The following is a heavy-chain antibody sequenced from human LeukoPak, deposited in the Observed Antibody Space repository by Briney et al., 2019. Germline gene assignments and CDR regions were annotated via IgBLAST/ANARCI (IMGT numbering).Heavy chain of an antibody. Sequence: GASVKVSCKASGYTFTSYYMHWVRQAPGQGLEWMGIINPSGGSTSYAQKFQGRVTMTRDTSTSTVYMELSSLRSEDTAVYYCATVGNWNYVLHYWGQGTLVTVSS. V-gene: IGHV1-46*01. D-gene: IGHD1-7*01. CDR1: GYTFTSYY. J-gene: IGHJ4*02. CDR3: ATVGNWNYVLHY. CDR2: INPSGGST.